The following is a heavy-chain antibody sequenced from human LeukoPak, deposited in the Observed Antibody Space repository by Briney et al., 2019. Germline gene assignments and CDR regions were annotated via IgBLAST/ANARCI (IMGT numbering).Heavy chain of an antibody. V-gene: IGHV3-7*01. CDR3: ARDPVREGYYFDY. J-gene: IGHJ4*02. CDR2: IKEDGSEK. Sequence: QPGGSLRPSCAASGFTFSNYWMIWVRQAPGKGLEWVANIKEDGSEKYYVDSVKGRFTISRDNARNSLYLQMNSLRAEDSAVYYCARDPVREGYYFDYGGQGTLVTVSS. CDR1: GFTFSNYW. D-gene: IGHD3-16*01.